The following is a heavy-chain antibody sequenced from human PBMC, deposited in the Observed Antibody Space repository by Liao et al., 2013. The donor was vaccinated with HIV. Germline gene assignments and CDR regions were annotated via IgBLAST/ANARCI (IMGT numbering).Heavy chain of an antibody. Sequence: QVQLQQWGAGLLKPSETLSLTCAVYGGSFSGYYWSWIRQSPGKGLQWLGEINHSGSTNYNPSLKSRVTISVDTSMNQFSLKVSSVTAADTAVYYCARGAGYSYGRRMDIWGQGTMVTVSS. D-gene: IGHD5-18*01. CDR2: INHSGST. J-gene: IGHJ3*02. CDR1: GGSFSGYY. V-gene: IGHV4-34*01. CDR3: ARGAGYSYGRRMDI.